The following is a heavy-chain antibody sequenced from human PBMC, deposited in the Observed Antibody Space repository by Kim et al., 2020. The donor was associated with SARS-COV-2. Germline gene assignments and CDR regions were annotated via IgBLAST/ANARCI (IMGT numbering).Heavy chain of an antibody. J-gene: IGHJ5*02. CDR3: VKSLNYWGGGACSPYNWSDP. D-gene: IGHD2-21*02. CDR2: IYYDGST. CDR1: GVSVNSVDYY. V-gene: IGHV4-61*03. Sequence: SETLSLTCTVSGVSVNSVDYYWSWIRQPPGKGLEWIGYIYYDGSTKYNPSLQSRVTMSLDTSRNYFSMSLSSVTAADTAVYYCVKSLNYWGGGACSPYNWSDPWGQWTPVTVPS.